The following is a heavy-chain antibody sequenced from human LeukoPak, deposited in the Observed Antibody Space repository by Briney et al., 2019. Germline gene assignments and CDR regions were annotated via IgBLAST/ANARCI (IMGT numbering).Heavy chain of an antibody. CDR2: IYYSGST. J-gene: IGHJ4*02. CDR3: ARDHDSSGYSYYFDY. D-gene: IGHD3-22*01. CDR1: GDSIGSSSYY. Sequence: PSETLSLTCTVTGDSIGSSSYYWGWIRQAPGKGLEWIGNIYYSGSTSYNPSLKSRVTISVDTSKNQFSLKLSSVTAADTAVYYCARDHDSSGYSYYFDYWGQGTLVTVSS. V-gene: IGHV4-39*07.